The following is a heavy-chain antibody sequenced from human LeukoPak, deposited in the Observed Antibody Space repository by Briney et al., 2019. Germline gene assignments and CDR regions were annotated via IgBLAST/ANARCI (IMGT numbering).Heavy chain of an antibody. CDR3: AKSLKRGYDTSGYYFDY. J-gene: IGHJ4*02. Sequence: GGSLRLSCAASRFSFSNYGMSWIRQAPGKGLEWVSSITGGGGSTYYADSVKGRFTISRDNSKNTLYLQMNSLRAEDTAIYYCAKSLKRGYDTSGYYFDYWGQGTLVTVSS. CDR1: RFSFSNYG. CDR2: ITGGGGST. D-gene: IGHD3-22*01. V-gene: IGHV3-23*01.